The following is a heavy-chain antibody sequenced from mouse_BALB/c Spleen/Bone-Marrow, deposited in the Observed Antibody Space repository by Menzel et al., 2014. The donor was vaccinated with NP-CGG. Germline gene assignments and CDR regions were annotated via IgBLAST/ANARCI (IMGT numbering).Heavy chain of an antibody. D-gene: IGHD2-2*01. J-gene: IGHJ4*01. V-gene: IGHV1-14*01. Sequence: VQLQQSGPELVRPGASVKMSCKASGYTFTSYIMHWVKQKPGQGLEWIGYINPYNDGTKYNEKFEGRATLTSDKSSSTAYMELSSLTSEDSAVYYCARSWLPYAMDYWGQGTSVTVSS. CDR2: INPYNDGT. CDR3: ARSWLPYAMDY. CDR1: GYTFTSYI.